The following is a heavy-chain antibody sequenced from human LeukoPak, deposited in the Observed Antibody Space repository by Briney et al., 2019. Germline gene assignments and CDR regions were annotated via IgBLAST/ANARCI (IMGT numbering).Heavy chain of an antibody. CDR2: IRSKSDGGTT. V-gene: IGHV3-15*01. CDR1: GFTFNTAW. Sequence: GGSLRLSCAASGFTFNTAWMAWVRQAPGEGLEWVGRIRSKSDGGTTYYAAPVKGRFTISRDDSKNTLYLQMNSLKIEDTALYDCTTDLRIWGPGNLVTVSS. D-gene: IGHD3-16*01. J-gene: IGHJ1*01. CDR3: TTDLRI.